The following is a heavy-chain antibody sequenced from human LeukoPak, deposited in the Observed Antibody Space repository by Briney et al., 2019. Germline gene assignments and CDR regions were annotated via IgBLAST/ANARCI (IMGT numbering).Heavy chain of an antibody. CDR3: ARDRGFFLFDY. D-gene: IGHD3-10*01. CDR2: IKEDGSET. CDR1: GFTFGNHW. V-gene: IGHV3-7*01. Sequence: GGSLRLSCAASGFTFGNHWMTWVRQAPGQGLEWLAHIKEDGSETAYVDSVRGRFTISGDNAKNSLYLQMSSLRDEDTAVYYCARDRGFFLFDYWGQGTLVSVSS. J-gene: IGHJ4*02.